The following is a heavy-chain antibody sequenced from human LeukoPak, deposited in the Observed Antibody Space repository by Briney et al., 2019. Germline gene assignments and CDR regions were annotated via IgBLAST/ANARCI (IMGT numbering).Heavy chain of an antibody. D-gene: IGHD3-9*01. Sequence: GGSLRLSCAASGFTFSSYAMRWVRQAPGKGLEWVSAISGSGGSTYYADSVKGRFTISRDNSKNTLYLQMNSLRAEDTAVYYCAKGDYDILTGYYPVDYWGQGTLVTVSS. CDR3: AKGDYDILTGYYPVDY. J-gene: IGHJ4*02. CDR1: GFTFSSYA. V-gene: IGHV3-23*01. CDR2: ISGSGGST.